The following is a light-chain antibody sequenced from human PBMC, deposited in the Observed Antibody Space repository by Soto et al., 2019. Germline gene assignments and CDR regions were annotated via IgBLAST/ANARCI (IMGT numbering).Light chain of an antibody. V-gene: IGKV1-39*01. Sequence: EIQMTQSPSSLSASVGDRVTVTCRASQSVNTSLNWYQQKPGKVPKLLIYAASRLQSGVPSRFSGSGSGTYFALTISRLQPEDFATYFCQQSYNTHWTFGQGTKVDIK. J-gene: IGKJ1*01. CDR2: AAS. CDR3: QQSYNTHWT. CDR1: QSVNTS.